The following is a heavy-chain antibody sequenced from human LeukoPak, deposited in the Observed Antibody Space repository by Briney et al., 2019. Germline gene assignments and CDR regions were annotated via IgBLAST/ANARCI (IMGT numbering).Heavy chain of an antibody. Sequence: GGSQRLSCAASGFTVSSNYMSWVRQAPGKGLEWVSVIYSGGSTYYADSVKGRFTISRDNSKNTLYLQMNSLRAEDTAGHYCARDRAPYSSSSGQVYWGQGTLVTVSS. V-gene: IGHV3-53*01. CDR3: ARDRAPYSSSSGQVY. J-gene: IGHJ4*02. D-gene: IGHD6-6*01. CDR1: GFTVSSNY. CDR2: IYSGGST.